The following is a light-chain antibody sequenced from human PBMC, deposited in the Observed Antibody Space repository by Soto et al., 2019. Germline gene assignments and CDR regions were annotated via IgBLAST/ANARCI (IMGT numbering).Light chain of an antibody. CDR2: RNN. J-gene: IGLJ2*01. CDR3: AAWDYSLSGPEV. CDR1: SSNIGSNY. Sequence: QPVLTQPPSASGTPGQRVTISCSGSSSNIGSNYVYWYQQLPGTAPKLLIYRNNQRPSGVPDRFSGSKSGTSASLAISGLRSEDEADYYCAAWDYSLSGPEVFGGGTELTLL. V-gene: IGLV1-47*01.